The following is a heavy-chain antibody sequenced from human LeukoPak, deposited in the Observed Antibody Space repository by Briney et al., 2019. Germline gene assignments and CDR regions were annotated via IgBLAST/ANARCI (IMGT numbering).Heavy chain of an antibody. CDR3: AKDPYYYGSGRYFDY. CDR1: GFTFSSYW. V-gene: IGHV3-48*04. D-gene: IGHD3-10*01. CDR2: ISSSSSTI. Sequence: GGSLRLSCAASGFTFSSYWMSWVRQAPGKGLEWVSYISSSSSTIYYADSVKGRFTISRDNAKNSLYLQMNSLRAEDTAVYYCAKDPYYYGSGRYFDYWGQGTLVTVSS. J-gene: IGHJ4*02.